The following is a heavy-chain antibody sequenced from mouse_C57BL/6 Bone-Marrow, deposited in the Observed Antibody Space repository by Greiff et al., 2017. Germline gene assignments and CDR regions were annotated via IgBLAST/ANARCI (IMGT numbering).Heavy chain of an antibody. CDR3: ARHRRGYDV. CDR1: GYTFTSYW. V-gene: IGHV1-69*01. J-gene: IGHJ1*03. Sequence: QVQLQQPGAELVMPGASVKLSCKASGYTFTSYWMHWVKQRPGQGLEWIGEIDPSDSYTNYNQKFKGKATLTADKSSSTAYMRLSSLTSEDSAVYYSARHRRGYDVWGTGTTVTVSS. CDR2: IDPSDSYT.